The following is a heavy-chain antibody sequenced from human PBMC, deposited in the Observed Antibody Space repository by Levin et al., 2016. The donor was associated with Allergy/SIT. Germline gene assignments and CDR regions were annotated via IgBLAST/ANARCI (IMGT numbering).Heavy chain of an antibody. CDR3: ARERDYADFTFDY. Sequence: GESLKISCAASGFTFSDSNIHWVRQAPGKGLEWVALIWHDGSNKYYADSVKGRFTISRDNSKNTVYLDLSNLRSEDTAVYYCARERDYADFTFDYWGQGTLVTLSS. J-gene: IGHJ4*02. D-gene: IGHD4-17*01. V-gene: IGHV3-33*01. CDR2: IWHDGSNK. CDR1: GFTFSDSN.